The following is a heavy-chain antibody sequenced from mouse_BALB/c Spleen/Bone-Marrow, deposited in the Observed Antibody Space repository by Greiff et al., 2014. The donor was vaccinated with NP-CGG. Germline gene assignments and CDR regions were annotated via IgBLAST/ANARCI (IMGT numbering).Heavy chain of an antibody. CDR3: ARVGYRYDGYAMDY. Sequence: VQGVESGPGLVAPSQSLSITCTVSGFSLTSYGVHWVRQPPGKGLEWLGVIWAGGSTNYNSALMSRLSISKDNSKSQVFLKMNSLQTDDTAMYYCARVGYRYDGYAMDYWGQGTSVTVSS. J-gene: IGHJ4*01. CDR2: IWAGGST. V-gene: IGHV2-9*02. CDR1: GFSLTSYG. D-gene: IGHD2-14*01.